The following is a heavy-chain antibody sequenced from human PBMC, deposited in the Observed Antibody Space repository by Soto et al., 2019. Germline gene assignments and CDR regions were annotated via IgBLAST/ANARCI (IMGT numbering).Heavy chain of an antibody. J-gene: IGHJ4*02. CDR1: GFTLSNNA. V-gene: IGHV3-30*09. CDR2: ISRDGNTK. CDR3: GRELATGK. Sequence: QVQLVESGGDVVQPGRSLSLSCAASGFTLSNNAMHWVRQAPGKGLEWVAVISRDGNTKFYADSVQGRFAISKDSSENTLYLQMNSLRLEDTAVYFCGRELATGKWGQGTLVTVSS.